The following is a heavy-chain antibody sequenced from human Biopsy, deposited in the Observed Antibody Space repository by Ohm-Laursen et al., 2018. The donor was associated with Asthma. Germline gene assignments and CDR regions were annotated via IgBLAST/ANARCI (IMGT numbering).Heavy chain of an antibody. CDR2: INAGNGNT. J-gene: IGHJ3*01. CDR3: ARTYYGFLTGQVNDAFAL. V-gene: IGHV1-3*01. Sequence: GASVKDSCKASGYTFIHYAIHWVRQAPGQRLEWMGWINAGNGNTKYSQKFQGRVTITRDTSASAAYMDLRSLRSEDTAMYYCARTYYGFLTGQVNDAFALWGQGTMVTVSS. CDR1: GYTFIHYA. D-gene: IGHD3-9*01.